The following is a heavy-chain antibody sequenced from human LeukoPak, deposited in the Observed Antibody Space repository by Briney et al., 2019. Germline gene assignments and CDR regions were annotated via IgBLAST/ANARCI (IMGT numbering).Heavy chain of an antibody. V-gene: IGHV4-59*08. CDR2: IYYSGST. Sequence: SETLSLTCTVSGGSISSYYWSWIRQPPGKGLEWIGYIYYSGSTNYNPSLKSRVTISVDTSKNQFSLKLSSVTAADTAVYYCATGYYGPGSPFDYWGQGTLVTVSS. CDR3: ATGYYGPGSPFDY. J-gene: IGHJ4*02. CDR1: GGSISSYY. D-gene: IGHD3-10*01.